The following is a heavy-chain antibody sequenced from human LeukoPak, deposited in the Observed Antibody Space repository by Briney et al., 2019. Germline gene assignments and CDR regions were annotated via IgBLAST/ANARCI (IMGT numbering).Heavy chain of an antibody. CDR3: ARSGSSWYVGNFDY. D-gene: IGHD6-13*01. V-gene: IGHV4-34*01. CDR2: INHSGST. CDR1: GGSFSGYY. Sequence: SETLSLTCAVYGGSFSGYYWSWIRQPPGKGLEWIGEINHSGSTNYNPSLKSRVTISVDTSKNQFSLKLSSVTAADTAVYYCARSGSSWYVGNFDYWGQGTLVTVSS. J-gene: IGHJ4*02.